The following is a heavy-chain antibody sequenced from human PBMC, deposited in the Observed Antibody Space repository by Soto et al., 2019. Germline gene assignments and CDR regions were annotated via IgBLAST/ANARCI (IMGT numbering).Heavy chain of an antibody. V-gene: IGHV1-69*13. J-gene: IGHJ5*02. Sequence: SVKVSCKASGGTFSSYAISWVRQAPGQGLEWMGGIIPIFGTANYAQKFQGRVTITAEESTSTAYMELSSLRSEDTAVYYCASKNELDNWYDTWGQGTLVTVSA. CDR3: ASKNELDNWYDT. CDR2: IIPIFGTA. CDR1: GGTFSSYA.